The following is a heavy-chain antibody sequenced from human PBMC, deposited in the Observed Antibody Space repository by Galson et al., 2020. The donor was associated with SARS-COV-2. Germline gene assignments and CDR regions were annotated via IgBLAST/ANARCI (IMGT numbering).Heavy chain of an antibody. D-gene: IGHD3-9*01. V-gene: IGHV3-9*01. CDR1: GFKFDDFA. J-gene: IGHJ3*02. CDR3: TKDSYYDILTAYSGAFDI. CDR2: ISWNSGNI. Sequence: GGSLRLSCAASGFKFDDFAMHWVRQTPGKGLEWVSGISWNSGNIDYADSVKGRLTISRDNAKNSLYLQMNSLRAEDTALYYCTKDSYYDILTAYSGAFDIWGQGTLVTVSS.